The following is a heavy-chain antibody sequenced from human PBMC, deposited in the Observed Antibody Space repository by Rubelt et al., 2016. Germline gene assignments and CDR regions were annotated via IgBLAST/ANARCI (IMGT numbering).Heavy chain of an antibody. J-gene: IGHJ4*02. CDR1: RFTFSTYA. V-gene: IGHV3-23*01. CDR3: VRDPWDY. Sequence: EVQLLESGGDLVQPGGSLRLSCAASRFTFSTYAMGWVRQAPGKGLEWVSSTTGSGVDTYYADSVKGRFTISRDNSKNTLYLQMNSLRAEDTAVYYCVRDPWDYWGQGTLVTVSS. CDR2: TTGSGVDT.